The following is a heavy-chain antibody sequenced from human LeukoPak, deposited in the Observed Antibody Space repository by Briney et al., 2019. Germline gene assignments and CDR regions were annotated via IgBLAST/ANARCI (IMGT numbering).Heavy chain of an antibody. D-gene: IGHD2-2*02. V-gene: IGHV3-23*01. Sequence: PGGSLRLSCAASGFTFSSYAMSWVRQAPGKGLEWVSAISGSGGSTYYADSVKGRFTISRDNSKNTLYLQMSSLRAEDTAVYYCANSAVVVPAAIRLIGVDYWGQGTLVTVSS. CDR1: GFTFSSYA. J-gene: IGHJ4*02. CDR2: ISGSGGST. CDR3: ANSAVVVPAAIRLIGVDY.